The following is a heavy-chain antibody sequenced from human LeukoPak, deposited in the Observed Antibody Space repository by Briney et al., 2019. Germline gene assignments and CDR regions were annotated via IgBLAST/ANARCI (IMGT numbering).Heavy chain of an antibody. J-gene: IGHJ4*02. D-gene: IGHD3-16*01. CDR2: INPNGGGT. V-gene: IGHV1-2*02. CDR1: GYTFTNYY. Sequence: ASVKVSCKASGYTFTNYYIHWVRQAPGQGLQWMGWINPNGGGTNYAQKFQGRVTMTSDTSITTAYMELSRLRSDDTAMYYCARGGSLVFGVLNDWGQGTMVTVSS. CDR3: ARGGSLVFGVLND.